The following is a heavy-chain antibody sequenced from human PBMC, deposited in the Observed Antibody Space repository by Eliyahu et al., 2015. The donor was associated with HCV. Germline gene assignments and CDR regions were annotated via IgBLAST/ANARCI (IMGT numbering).Heavy chain of an antibody. D-gene: IGHD3-10*01. J-gene: IGHJ6*02. CDR1: GGSFRAFY. Sequence: QVQLHQWGAGLLKPSGTLSLTCAVYGGSFRAFYWXXXXXSPGRGLXXXWEITQSGSTNYNPSLQSRLTISVDASKSQFSLRLSSVSAADTGVYYCAGLRGVIFYNYHTMDVWGQGTPVAVSS. V-gene: IGHV4-34*01. CDR3: AGLRGVIFYNYHTMDV. CDR2: ITQSGST.